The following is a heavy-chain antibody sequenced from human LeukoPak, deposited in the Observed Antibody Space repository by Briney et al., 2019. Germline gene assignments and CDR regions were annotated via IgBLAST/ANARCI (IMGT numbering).Heavy chain of an antibody. D-gene: IGHD3-22*01. CDR3: ARFHYYDSSGYYSSHDYYYGMDV. V-gene: IGHV4-59*01. CDR2: IYYSGST. CDR1: GGSISSYY. Sequence: SETLSLTCTVSGGSISSYYWSWIRLPPGKGLEWIGYIYYSGSTNCNPSLKSRVTMSVDTSKNQFSLKLSSVTAADTAVYYCARFHYYDSSGYYSSHDYYYGMDVWGQGTTVTVSS. J-gene: IGHJ6*02.